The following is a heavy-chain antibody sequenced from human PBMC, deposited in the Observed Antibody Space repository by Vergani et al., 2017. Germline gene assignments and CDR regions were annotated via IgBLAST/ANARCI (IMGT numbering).Heavy chain of an antibody. CDR1: GDSIGSGGHY. D-gene: IGHD3-16*01. Sequence: QVQLQESGPGLVKPSQTLSLTCSVSGDSIGSGGHYWSWIRQHPGKGLEWVGYIYYSGSTYSKPSLKSRVTITVDTSKNQFSLKLRSVTAADTAVYYCAREGAQKPYWGQGTMVTVSS. CDR2: IYYSGST. CDR3: AREGAQKPY. J-gene: IGHJ3*01. V-gene: IGHV4-31*02.